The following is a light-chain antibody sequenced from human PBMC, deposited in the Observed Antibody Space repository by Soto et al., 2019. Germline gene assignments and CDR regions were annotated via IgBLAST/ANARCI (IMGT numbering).Light chain of an antibody. J-gene: IGKJ1*01. Sequence: EIVMTQSPATLSVSPGERATLSCRASQSVSSNLAWYQQKPGQAPRLLIYDASIRATGIPSRFSASGSGTEFNLTSSSLQSEDLAVYYCQQYNNSPPWTFVQGTKVDIK. CDR2: DAS. V-gene: IGKV3-15*01. CDR1: QSVSSN. CDR3: QQYNNSPPWT.